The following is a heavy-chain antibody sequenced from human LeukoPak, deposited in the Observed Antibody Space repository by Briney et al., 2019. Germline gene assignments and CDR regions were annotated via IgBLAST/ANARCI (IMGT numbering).Heavy chain of an antibody. Sequence: GESLRLSCAASGFPFSDYYMSWIRQAPGKGLEWVSYISSSGSTIYYADSVKGRFTISRDNAKNSLYLHVNSLRAEDTAVYYCAKDTSIGKYCTSGVCSPFDYWGQGTLVTVSS. CDR2: ISSSGSTI. CDR1: GFPFSDYY. CDR3: AKDTSIGKYCTSGVCSPFDY. D-gene: IGHD2-8*01. J-gene: IGHJ4*02. V-gene: IGHV3-11*01.